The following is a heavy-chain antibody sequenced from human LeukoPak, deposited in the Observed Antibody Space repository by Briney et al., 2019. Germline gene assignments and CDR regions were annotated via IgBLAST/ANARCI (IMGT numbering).Heavy chain of an antibody. CDR2: INPSGGST. D-gene: IGHD3-10*01. Sequence: ASVKVSCKASGYTFTDYYIHWVRQAPGQGLEWMGIINPSGGSTSYAQKFQGRVTMTRDTSTSTVYMELSSLRSEDTAVYYCASCRGKISPFDYWGQGTLVTVSS. J-gene: IGHJ4*02. CDR3: ASCRGKISPFDY. V-gene: IGHV1-46*01. CDR1: GYTFTDYY.